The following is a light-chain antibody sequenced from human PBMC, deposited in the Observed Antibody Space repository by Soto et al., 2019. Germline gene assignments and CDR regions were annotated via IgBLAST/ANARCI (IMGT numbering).Light chain of an antibody. CDR3: SSYTSRYTYV. J-gene: IGLJ1*01. CDR2: EVS. Sequence: QPALTQPASVSGSPGQSITISCTGTSSDVGGYNYVSWYQQPPGKAPKLMIYEVSGRPSGVSSRFSGSKSGNTASLTISGLQAEDEADYYCSSYTSRYTYVFGTGTKVTVL. CDR1: SSDVGGYNY. V-gene: IGLV2-14*01.